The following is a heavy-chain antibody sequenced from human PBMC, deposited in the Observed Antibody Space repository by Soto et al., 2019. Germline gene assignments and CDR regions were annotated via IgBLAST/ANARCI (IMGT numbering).Heavy chain of an antibody. CDR2: IYTSGST. J-gene: IGHJ4*02. Sequence: QVQLQESGPGLVKPSETLSLTCTVSGGSISSYYWSWIRQPDGKGLEWIARIYTSGSTNYNPSLKSRVTMSVDTSKNQFSLKLSAVTAADTAVYYCAGAATGGATPFDYWGQGTLVTVSS. CDR3: AGAATGGATPFDY. D-gene: IGHD1-26*01. CDR1: GGSISSYY. V-gene: IGHV4-4*07.